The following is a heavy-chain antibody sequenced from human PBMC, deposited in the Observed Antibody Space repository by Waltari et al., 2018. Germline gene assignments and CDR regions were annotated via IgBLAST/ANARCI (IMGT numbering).Heavy chain of an antibody. CDR3: AKGVGASQFLDY. CDR1: GFAFKSYA. V-gene: IGHV3-23*01. J-gene: IGHJ4*02. Sequence: LESGGGLVQPGGSLRLSCVASGFAFKSYARAWVRRAPGKGLEWVSTITAFGSGTYYADFVRGRFTISRDNSQSTLYLQVKSLTADDTAVYYCAKGVGASQFLDYWGQGTLVTVSS. D-gene: IGHD1-26*01. CDR2: ITAFGSGT.